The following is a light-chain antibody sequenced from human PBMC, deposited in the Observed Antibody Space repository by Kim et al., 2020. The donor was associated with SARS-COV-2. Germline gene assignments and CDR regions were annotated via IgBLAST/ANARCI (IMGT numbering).Light chain of an antibody. CDR1: SLRTHY. CDR3: LSRDTPTNHLV. Sequence: ALGQTVTISCQGDSLRTHYASWYQQKPGQAPVLVIHTKNKRPSGSPDRFFGSGSGSTASFTITGAQAEDEADYYCLSRDTPTNHLVFGGGTQLTVL. J-gene: IGLJ3*02. CDR2: TKN. V-gene: IGLV3-19*01.